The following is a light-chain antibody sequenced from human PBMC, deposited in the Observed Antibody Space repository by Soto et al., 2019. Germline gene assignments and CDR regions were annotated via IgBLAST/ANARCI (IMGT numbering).Light chain of an antibody. J-gene: IGKJ1*01. Sequence: AIQMTQSPSSLSASVGDRVTITCRASQGIRNDLGWYQQKPGKAPKLLIYAASSLKSEVPSRFSGSGSGTDFTLTISSLQPEDFATYYCLQDYNYPPTFGQGNKVEIK. V-gene: IGKV1-6*01. CDR3: LQDYNYPPT. CDR2: AAS. CDR1: QGIRND.